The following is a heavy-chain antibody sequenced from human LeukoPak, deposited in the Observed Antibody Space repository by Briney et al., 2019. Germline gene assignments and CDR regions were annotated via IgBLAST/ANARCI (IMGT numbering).Heavy chain of an antibody. CDR2: ISGSGGST. V-gene: IGHV3-23*01. CDR1: GFTFSSYA. J-gene: IGHJ5*02. CDR3: ARGPYCSGGSCYSLGEFDP. D-gene: IGHD2-15*01. Sequence: TGGSLRLSCAASGFTFSSYAMSWVRQAPGKGLEWVSAISGSGGSTYYADSVKGRFTISRDNSKNTFYLQMNSLRAEDTAVYYCARGPYCSGGSCYSLGEFDPWGQGTLVTVSS.